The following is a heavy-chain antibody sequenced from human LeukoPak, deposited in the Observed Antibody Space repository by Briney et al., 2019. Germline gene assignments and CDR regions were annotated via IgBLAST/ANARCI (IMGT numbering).Heavy chain of an antibody. CDR3: AKAHISAPKQEYCSSTSCYEYYFDY. V-gene: IGHV3-23*01. J-gene: IGHJ4*02. CDR1: GFTFSSYS. CDR2: ISGSGGST. D-gene: IGHD2-2*01. Sequence: PGGSLRLSCAASGFTFSSYSMSWVRQAPGKGLEWVSAISGSGGSTYYADSVKGRFTISRDNSKNTLYLQMNSLRAEDTAVYYCAKAHISAPKQEYCSSTSCYEYYFDYWGQGTLVTVSS.